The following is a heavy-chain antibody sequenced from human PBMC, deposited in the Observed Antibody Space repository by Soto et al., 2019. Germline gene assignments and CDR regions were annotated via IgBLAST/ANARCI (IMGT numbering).Heavy chain of an antibody. D-gene: IGHD6-13*01. CDR2: ISGSGGST. CDR3: SNKGLADVNWYFDL. CDR1: GFTFSSYA. V-gene: IGHV3-23*01. J-gene: IGHJ2*01. Sequence: EVQLLESGGGLVQPGGSLRLSCAASGFTFSSYAMSWVRQAPGKGLEWVSAISGSGGSTYYADSVKGRFTISRDNSKNTLYLQMNSLRAEDTAVYYCSNKGLADVNWYFDLWGRGTLVTVSS.